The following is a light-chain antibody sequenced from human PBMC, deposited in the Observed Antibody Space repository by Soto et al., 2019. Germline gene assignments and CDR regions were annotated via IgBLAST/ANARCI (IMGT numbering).Light chain of an antibody. CDR2: DVT. CDR1: TSDFGFYNY. J-gene: IGLJ1*01. V-gene: IGLV2-14*03. CDR3: SSYTSSTDYV. Sequence: SVLTQPASVSGSPGQSITISCTGTTSDFGFYNYVSWYQHHPGKAPKLLIYDVTNRHSGVSNRFSGSKSGNTASLTISGLQAEDEADYYCSSYTSSTDYVFGTGTKVTVL.